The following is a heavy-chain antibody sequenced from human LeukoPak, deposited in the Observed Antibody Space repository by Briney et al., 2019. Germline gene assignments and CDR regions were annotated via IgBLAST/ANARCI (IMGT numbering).Heavy chain of an antibody. Sequence: GGSLRISCKASGFSFSNYYMNWVRQAPGKGLEWLSHINGRGGIINYADSVKGRFTISRDNSKNTLYLQMNSLRAEDTAVYYCAKDLRFSEDIVVVPAASPGDAFDIWGQGTMVTVSS. D-gene: IGHD2-2*01. CDR1: GFSFSNYY. J-gene: IGHJ3*02. CDR2: INGRGGII. V-gene: IGHV3-48*01. CDR3: AKDLRFSEDIVVVPAASPGDAFDI.